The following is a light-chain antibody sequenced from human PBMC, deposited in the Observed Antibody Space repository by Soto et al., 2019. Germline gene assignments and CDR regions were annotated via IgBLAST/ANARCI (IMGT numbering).Light chain of an antibody. Sequence: AIRMTQSPSSVSASTGDRVTITCQASQGISPYLAWYQQKPGKAPKILIYDASTLESGVPSRFSGSGSGTDFTLTISSLQSEDFATYYCQHYYTYPLIFGGGTKVEIK. V-gene: IGKV1-8*01. CDR2: DAS. CDR3: QHYYTYPLI. J-gene: IGKJ4*01. CDR1: QGISPY.